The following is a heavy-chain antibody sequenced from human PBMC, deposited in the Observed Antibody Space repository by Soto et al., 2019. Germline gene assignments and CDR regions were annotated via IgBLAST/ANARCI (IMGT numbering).Heavy chain of an antibody. J-gene: IGHJ4*02. CDR1: GFTFSSYA. CDR2: ISGSGGST. CDR3: ANVGQWLATGPIDD. Sequence: GRSLRLSCAASGFTFSSYAMSWVRQAPGKGLEWVSAISGSGGSTYYADSVKGRFTISRDNSKNTLYLQMNSLRAEDTAVYYGANVGQWLATGPIDDWGQGTLVTVAS. V-gene: IGHV3-23*01. D-gene: IGHD6-19*01.